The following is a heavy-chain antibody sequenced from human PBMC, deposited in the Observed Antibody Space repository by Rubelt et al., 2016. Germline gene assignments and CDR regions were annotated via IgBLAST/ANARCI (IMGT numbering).Heavy chain of an antibody. CDR2: INHSGST. Sequence: QVQLQQWGAGLLKPSETLSLTCAVYGGSFSGYYWSWIRQPPGKGLEWIGEINHSGSTNYNPSLKSRVTISVDTSRNQFSLKLGSVTAADTADYYCARRGVPAPNNWFDPWGQGTLVTVSS. CDR3: ARRGVPAPNNWFDP. J-gene: IGHJ5*01. V-gene: IGHV4-34*01. CDR1: GGSFSGYY. D-gene: IGHD2-2*01.